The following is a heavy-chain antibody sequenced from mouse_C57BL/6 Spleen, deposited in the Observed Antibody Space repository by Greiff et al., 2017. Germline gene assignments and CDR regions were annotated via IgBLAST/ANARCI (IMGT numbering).Heavy chain of an antibody. V-gene: IGHV1-72*01. CDR1: GYTFTSYW. D-gene: IGHD1-1*01. J-gene: IGHJ2*01. Sequence: VKQSCKASGYTFTSYWMHWVKQRPGRGLEWIGRIDPNSGGTKYNEKFKSKATLTVDKPSSTAYMQLSSLTSEDSAVYYCAREGLTTVVTPDYWGQGTTLTVSS. CDR3: AREGLTTVVTPDY. CDR2: IDPNSGGT.